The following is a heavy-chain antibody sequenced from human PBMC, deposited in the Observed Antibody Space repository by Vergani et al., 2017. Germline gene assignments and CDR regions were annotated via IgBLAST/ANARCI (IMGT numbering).Heavy chain of an antibody. V-gene: IGHV4-61*02. J-gene: IGHJ4*02. CDR2: IYTSGST. CDR3: AEGPVIVGATGFQGIDY. Sequence: QVQLQESGPGLVKPSQTLSLTCTVSGGSISSGSYYWSWIRQPAGKGLEWIGRIYTSGSTNYNPSLKSRVTITVDTSKNQFSLKLRSVTAADTAVYYCAEGPVIVGATGFQGIDYWGQGTLVTVSS. D-gene: IGHD1-26*01. CDR1: GGSISSGSYY.